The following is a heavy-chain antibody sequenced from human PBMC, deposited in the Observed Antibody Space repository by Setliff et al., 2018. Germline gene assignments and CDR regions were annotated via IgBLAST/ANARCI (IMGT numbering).Heavy chain of an antibody. V-gene: IGHV4-30-4*08. CDR3: AREQWLDPPGYYYMDV. Sequence: SETLSLTCTVSGYSISSGDYYWSWIRQPPGKGLEWIGYIYYSGSTYYNPSLKSRVTISVDTSKNQFSLKLNSVTAADMAVYYCAREQWLDPPGYYYMDVWAKGTTVTVSS. D-gene: IGHD6-19*01. CDR2: IYYSGST. J-gene: IGHJ6*03. CDR1: GYSISSGDYY.